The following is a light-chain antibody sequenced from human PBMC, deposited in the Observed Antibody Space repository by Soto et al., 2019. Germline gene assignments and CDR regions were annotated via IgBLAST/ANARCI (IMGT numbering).Light chain of an antibody. CDR3: SSYTSSSTLYV. Sequence: QSALTQPASVSGSPGQSITISCTGTSSDVGGYNYVSWYQQHPGKAPKLMIYDVSNRPSGVSNRFSGSKSGNTASLTISGLQAEDKADYYCSSYTSSSTLYVFGTGTKVTVL. V-gene: IGLV2-14*01. CDR2: DVS. CDR1: SSDVGGYNY. J-gene: IGLJ1*01.